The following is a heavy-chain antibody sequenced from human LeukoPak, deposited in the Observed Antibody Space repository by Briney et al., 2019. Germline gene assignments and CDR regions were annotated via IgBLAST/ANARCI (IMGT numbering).Heavy chain of an antibody. V-gene: IGHV1-2*06. CDR2: INPNSGGT. Sequence: ASVKVSCKASGYAFTGYYMHWVRQAPGQGREWMGRINPNSGGTNYAQEFRGRVTITRDTSISTAYMDLSCLSSDDTAVYYCARDNMDFYGSGTDIDYWGQGTLVTVSS. D-gene: IGHD3-10*01. J-gene: IGHJ4*02. CDR3: ARDNMDFYGSGTDIDY. CDR1: GYAFTGYY.